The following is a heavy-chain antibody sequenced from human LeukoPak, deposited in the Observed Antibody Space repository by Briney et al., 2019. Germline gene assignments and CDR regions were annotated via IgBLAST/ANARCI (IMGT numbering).Heavy chain of an antibody. Sequence: ETLSLTCTVSGGSISSYYWSWIRQPPGKGLEWVSAISGSGGSTYYADSVKGRFTISRDNSKNTLYLQMNSLRAEDTAVYYCAKDEDWASGHYFDYWGQGTLVTVSS. CDR2: ISGSGGST. V-gene: IGHV3-23*01. CDR1: GGSISSYY. D-gene: IGHD3-10*01. CDR3: AKDEDWASGHYFDY. J-gene: IGHJ4*02.